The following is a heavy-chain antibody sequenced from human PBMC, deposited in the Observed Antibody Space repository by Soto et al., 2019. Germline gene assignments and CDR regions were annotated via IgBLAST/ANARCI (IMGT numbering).Heavy chain of an antibody. CDR1: GDSASSNSAA. D-gene: IGHD6-19*01. CDR3: ARGAVADYSRVLDY. Sequence: SETLTLTFAISGDSASSNSAAWTWIRQSPSRGLEWLGRTYYRSKWYKDYDLSVKSRITINLDTSKNQISLQLNSVTPEDTAVYYCARGAVADYSRVLDYWGQGTLVTVSS. CDR2: TYYRSKWYK. J-gene: IGHJ4*02. V-gene: IGHV6-1*01.